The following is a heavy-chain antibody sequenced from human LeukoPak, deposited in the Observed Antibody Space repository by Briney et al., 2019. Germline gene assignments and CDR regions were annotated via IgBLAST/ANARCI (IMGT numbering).Heavy chain of an antibody. CDR2: ISGSGGST. CDR1: GFTFSSYA. V-gene: IGHV3-23*01. J-gene: IGHJ4*02. Sequence: PGGSLRLSCAASGFTFSSYAMSWVRQAPGKGLEWVSAISGSGGSTYYADSVKGRFTISRDNSKNTLYLQMNSLRAEATAVYYCWKGLYVWGSYRNSYYFDYWGQGTLVTVSS. CDR3: WKGLYVWGSYRNSYYFDY. D-gene: IGHD3-16*02.